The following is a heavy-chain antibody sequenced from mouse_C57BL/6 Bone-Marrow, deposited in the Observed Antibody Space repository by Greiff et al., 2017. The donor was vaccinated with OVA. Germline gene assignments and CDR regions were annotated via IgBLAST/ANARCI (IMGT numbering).Heavy chain of an antibody. D-gene: IGHD2-5*01. V-gene: IGHV2-2*01. CDR2: IWSGGNK. CDR3: ARKGYSNYPMAY. J-gene: IGHJ3*01. CDR1: GFSLTSYG. Sequence: VQLQESGPGLVQPSQTVSITCTASGFSLTSYGVHWVRQSPGKGLEWLGVIWSGGNKYYKAAFIARLSMSKDKSKSQVVFKMNSLQDDDTAIYYCARKGYSNYPMAYWGQGTLVTVSA.